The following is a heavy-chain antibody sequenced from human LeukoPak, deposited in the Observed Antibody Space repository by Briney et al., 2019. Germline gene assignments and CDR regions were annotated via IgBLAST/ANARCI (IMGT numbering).Heavy chain of an antibody. V-gene: IGHV5-51*01. CDR1: GYSFSSYW. CDR2: IYPGDSDT. CDR3: ARHRGYSYGLSGWFDP. D-gene: IGHD5-18*01. J-gene: IGHJ5*02. Sequence: RGESLKISCKGSGYSFSSYWIAWVRQMPGKGLEWMGIIYPGDSDTRYSPSFQGQVTISADKSISTAYLQWSSLKASDTAMYYCARHRGYSYGLSGWFDPWGQGTLVTVSS.